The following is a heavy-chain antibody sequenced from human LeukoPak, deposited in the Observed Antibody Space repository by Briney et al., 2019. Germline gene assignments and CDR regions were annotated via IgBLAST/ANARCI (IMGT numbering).Heavy chain of an antibody. CDR2: IYTSGST. J-gene: IGHJ6*03. Sequence: SETLSLTCTVSGGSISSGSYYWSWIRQPAGKGLEWIGRIYTSGSTNYNPSLKSRVTISVDTSKNQFSLKLSSVTAADTAVYYCARTLAGCSSTSCSRNTYYYYYMDVWGKGTTVTISS. V-gene: IGHV4-61*02. CDR3: ARTLAGCSSTSCSRNTYYYYYMDV. D-gene: IGHD2-2*01. CDR1: GGSISSGSYY.